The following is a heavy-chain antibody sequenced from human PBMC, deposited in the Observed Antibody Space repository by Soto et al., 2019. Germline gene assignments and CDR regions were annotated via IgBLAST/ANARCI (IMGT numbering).Heavy chain of an antibody. CDR1: GFTVSSNY. V-gene: IGHV3-53*02. CDR3: ARSKGPGDYSLGL. D-gene: IGHD4-17*01. CDR2: IYSGGST. J-gene: IGHJ4*02. Sequence: EVQLVETGGGLIQPGGSLRLSCAASGFTVSSNYMSWVRQAPGKGLEWVSVIYSGGSTYYADSVKGRFTISRDNSKNTLYLQMTSLRAEDTAVYYCARSKGPGDYSLGLWGQGTLVTVSS.